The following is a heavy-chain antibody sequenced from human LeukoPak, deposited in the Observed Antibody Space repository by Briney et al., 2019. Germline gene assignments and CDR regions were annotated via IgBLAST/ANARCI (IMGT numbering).Heavy chain of an antibody. J-gene: IGHJ4*02. CDR3: AKITPYCGGDCFDY. CDR1: GFTFSSYG. D-gene: IGHD2-21*01. CDR2: ISYDGSNK. V-gene: IGHV3-30*18. Sequence: GGSLRLSCAASGFTFSSYGMHWVRQAPGKGLEWVAVISYDGSNKYYADSVKGRFTISRDNSKNTLYLQMNSLRAEDTAVYYCAKITPYCGGDCFDYWGQGTLVTVSS.